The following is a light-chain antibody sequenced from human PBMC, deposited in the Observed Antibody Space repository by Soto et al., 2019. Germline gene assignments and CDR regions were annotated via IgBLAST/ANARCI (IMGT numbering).Light chain of an antibody. CDR2: GAT. V-gene: IGKV3-20*01. CDR1: QSVSSRY. J-gene: IGKJ1*01. CDR3: HQSGRSLST. Sequence: EIVLTQSRDTLSLSPGEWATLSCKGSQSVSSRYLAWYQHKHGQAPRVVIYGATSRATGIPDRFSGSVSGTDGTLTISGLEPEDGAVYYCHQSGRSLSTFGQGTKVDIK.